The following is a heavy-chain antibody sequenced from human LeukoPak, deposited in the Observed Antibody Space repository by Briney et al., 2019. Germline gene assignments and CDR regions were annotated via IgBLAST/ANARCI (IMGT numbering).Heavy chain of an antibody. CDR3: ARDRDSGSSSNRFYFDY. V-gene: IGHV4-4*07. CDR2: IFTSGST. Sequence: SETLSLTCTVSGGSISNYYWSWVRQPAGKGLEWIGRIFTSGSTNYNPSLKSRVTMSVDTSMNQLSLKLSSVTAAGTAVYYCARDRDSGSSSNRFYFDYWGQGTLVTVSS. CDR1: GGSISNYY. D-gene: IGHD1-26*01. J-gene: IGHJ4*02.